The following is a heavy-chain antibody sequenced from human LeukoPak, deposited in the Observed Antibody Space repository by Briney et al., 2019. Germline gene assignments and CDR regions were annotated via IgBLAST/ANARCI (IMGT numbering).Heavy chain of an antibody. J-gene: IGHJ4*02. Sequence: PGGSLRLSCAASGLTFSSYWMHWVRQAPGKGLVWVSRINTDGSSTSYADSVKGRFTISRDNAKNTLYLQMNSLRAEDTAVYYCAKDLAYYYDSSGYSDGGLDYWGQGTLVTVSS. D-gene: IGHD3-22*01. CDR2: INTDGSST. V-gene: IGHV3-74*01. CDR3: AKDLAYYYDSSGYSDGGLDY. CDR1: GLTFSSYW.